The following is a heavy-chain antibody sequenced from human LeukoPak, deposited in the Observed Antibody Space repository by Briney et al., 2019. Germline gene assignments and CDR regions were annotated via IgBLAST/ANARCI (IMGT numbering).Heavy chain of an antibody. CDR2: INHSGST. V-gene: IGHV4-34*01. Sequence: PSETLSLTCAVYGGSFSGYYWSWIRQPPGKGLEWIGEINHSGSTNYNPSLKSRVTISVDTSKNQFSLKLGSVTAADTAVYYCARGYPASGYSSGWYYKFDYWGQGTLVTVSS. J-gene: IGHJ4*02. CDR3: ARGYPASGYSSGWYYKFDY. CDR1: GGSFSGYY. D-gene: IGHD6-19*01.